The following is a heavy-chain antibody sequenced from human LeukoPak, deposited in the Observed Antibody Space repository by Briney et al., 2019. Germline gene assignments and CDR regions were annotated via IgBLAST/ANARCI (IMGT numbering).Heavy chain of an antibody. CDR3: ARGRGSGWFDAFDI. Sequence: SVKVSCKASGGTFSSYTISWVRQAPGQGLEWMGRIIPILGIANYAQKFQGRVTITADKSTSTAYMGLSSLRSEDTAVYYCARGRGSGWFDAFDIWGQGTMVTVSS. D-gene: IGHD6-19*01. CDR2: IIPILGIA. J-gene: IGHJ3*02. V-gene: IGHV1-69*02. CDR1: GGTFSSYT.